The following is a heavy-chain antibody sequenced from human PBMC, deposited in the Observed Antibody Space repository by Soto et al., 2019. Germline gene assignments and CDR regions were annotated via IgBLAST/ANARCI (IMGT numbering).Heavy chain of an antibody. J-gene: IGHJ4*02. CDR3: GRDFGSDLSAPGAVFDY. CDR2: ISPYNGNT. CDR1: GYFFTTYG. D-gene: IGHD3-3*01. V-gene: IGHV1-18*04. Sequence: ASVKVSCKASGYFFTTYGISWVRQAPGQGLEWMGWISPYNGNTKYAQSFQGRVTMTTDTSTYTAYMELRSLRSDDPAVYYCGRDFGSDLSAPGAVFDYWGQGTVATVSS.